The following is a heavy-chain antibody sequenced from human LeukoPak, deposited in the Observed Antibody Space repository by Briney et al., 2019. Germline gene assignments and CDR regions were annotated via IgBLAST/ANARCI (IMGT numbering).Heavy chain of an antibody. Sequence: PSETLSITCTVSGVSISSSNSYWGWIRQPPGKGLEWIGSIYYSGNTYYNASLKSQVSISIDTSKNQFSLRLTSVTAADTAVYYCARGGRGGYDHTLFDYWGQGTLVTVSS. J-gene: IGHJ4*02. V-gene: IGHV4-39*07. CDR3: ARGGRGGYDHTLFDY. CDR2: IYYSGNT. D-gene: IGHD5-12*01. CDR1: GVSISSSNSY.